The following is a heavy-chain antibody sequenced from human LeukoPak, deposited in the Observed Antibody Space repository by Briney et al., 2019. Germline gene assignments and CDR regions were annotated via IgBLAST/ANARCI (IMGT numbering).Heavy chain of an antibody. V-gene: IGHV1-69*04. Sequence: ASVKVSCKASGGTFSSYTISWVRQAPGQGLEWMGRIIPILGIANYAQKFQGRVTITADKSTSTAYMELSSLRSEDTAVYYCARDPAIPTYYYDSSGYLLDWGQGTLVTVSS. CDR1: GGTFSSYT. CDR2: IIPILGIA. J-gene: IGHJ4*02. D-gene: IGHD3-22*01. CDR3: ARDPAIPTYYYDSSGYLLD.